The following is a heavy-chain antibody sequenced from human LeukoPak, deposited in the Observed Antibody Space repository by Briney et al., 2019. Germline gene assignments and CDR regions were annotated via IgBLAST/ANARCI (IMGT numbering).Heavy chain of an antibody. CDR1: GGSFSGYY. J-gene: IGHJ6*03. CDR2: INHSGST. V-gene: IGHV4-34*01. Sequence: SETLSLTCAVYGGSFSGYYWSWIRQPPGKGLEWIGEINHSGSTNYNPSLKSRVTISVDTSKNQFSLKLSSVTAADTAVYYCARGLYYYYMDVWGKGTMVTVSS. CDR3: ARGLYYYYMDV.